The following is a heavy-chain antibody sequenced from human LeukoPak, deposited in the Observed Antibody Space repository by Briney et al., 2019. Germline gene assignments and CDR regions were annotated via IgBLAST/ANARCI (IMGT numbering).Heavy chain of an antibody. V-gene: IGHV4-38-2*02. D-gene: IGHD5-24*01. CDR2: IYHSGST. CDR3: ATQRWLQYKGDAFDI. J-gene: IGHJ3*02. Sequence: SETLSLTCTVSGYSISNGYYWGWIRQPPGKGLEWIGSIYHSGSTYYNPSLKSRVTISVDTSKNQFSLKLSSVTAADTAVYYCATQRWLQYKGDAFDIWGQGTMVTVSS. CDR1: GYSISNGYY.